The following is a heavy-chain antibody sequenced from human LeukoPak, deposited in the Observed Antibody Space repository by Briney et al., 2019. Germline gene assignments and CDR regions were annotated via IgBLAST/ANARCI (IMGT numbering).Heavy chain of an antibody. D-gene: IGHD3-22*01. CDR3: ARYYYDSSGYSFDY. CDR1: GFSLSTSGMC. J-gene: IGHJ4*02. CDR2: LDWDDDK. Sequence: FGHALFQPPPPLTLTCTFSGFSLSTSGMCLSWIRQPPGKALEWLALLDWDDDKYYNTSLKTRLTISKNTSKNQVVLTMTIMDPVDTATYYCARYYYDSSGYSFDYWGQGTLVTVSS. V-gene: IGHV2-70*01.